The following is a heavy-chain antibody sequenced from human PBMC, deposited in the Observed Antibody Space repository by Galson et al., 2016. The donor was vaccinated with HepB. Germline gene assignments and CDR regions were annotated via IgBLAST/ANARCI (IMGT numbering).Heavy chain of an antibody. CDR2: IYYSGST. J-gene: IGHJ6*02. CDR3: ARDRQPSRYHGLHV. V-gene: IGHV4-31*03. D-gene: IGHD1-14*01. CDR1: GGSISSGDNY. Sequence: TLSLTCTVSGGSISSGDNYWSWIRHHPGKGLERIGYIYYSGSTYYNPSLKNRVIISVDTSKNQFSLKVSSVTAADTAVYYCARDRQPSRYHGLHVWGQGTTVTVSS.